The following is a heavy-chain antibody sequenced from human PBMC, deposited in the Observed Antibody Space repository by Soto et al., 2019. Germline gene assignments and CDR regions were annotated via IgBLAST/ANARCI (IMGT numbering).Heavy chain of an antibody. D-gene: IGHD4-17*01. CDR1: GFTFTSSA. V-gene: IGHV1-58*01. CDR3: ARRTVTTYHYFDY. CDR2: IAVGSGYT. Sequence: VASVKVSCKASGFTFTSSAFQWVRQARGQRLEWIGWIAVGSGYTNYAQRFQDRVTLTRDMSTATTYMELSRLTSEDTAIYYCARRTVTTYHYFDYWGQGTLVTVSS. J-gene: IGHJ4*02.